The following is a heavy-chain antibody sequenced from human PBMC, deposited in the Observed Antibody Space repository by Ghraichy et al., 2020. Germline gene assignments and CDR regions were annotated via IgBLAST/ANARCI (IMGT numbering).Heavy chain of an antibody. CDR3: TRDASLPGYSYGRPLYGMDV. J-gene: IGHJ6*02. Sequence: GASLRLSCAASGFTFSSYTMNWVRQAPGKGLEWVSSIGGSGRYRYYADSLKGRFAISRDNAKNSLYLQMNSLSAEDAAVYYCTRDASLPGYSYGRPLYGMDVWGQGTTVTVTS. CDR2: IGGSGRYR. D-gene: IGHD5-18*01. CDR1: GFTFSSYT. V-gene: IGHV3-21*01.